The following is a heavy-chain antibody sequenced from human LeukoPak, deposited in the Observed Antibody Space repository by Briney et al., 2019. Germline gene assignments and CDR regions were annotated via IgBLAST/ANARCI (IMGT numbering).Heavy chain of an antibody. V-gene: IGHV5-51*01. Sequence: GESLKISCQASGFTFTNYWIAWVRQMPGKGLEWMGIVHAGDSDARYSPSFQDQVTMSADKSISTAHLQWNSLRASDSAMYFCARFGYSTSLDFYLDVWGRGTLVAVSS. CDR3: ARFGYSTSLDFYLDV. CDR1: GFTFTNYW. CDR2: VHAGDSDA. D-gene: IGHD6-13*01. J-gene: IGHJ2*01.